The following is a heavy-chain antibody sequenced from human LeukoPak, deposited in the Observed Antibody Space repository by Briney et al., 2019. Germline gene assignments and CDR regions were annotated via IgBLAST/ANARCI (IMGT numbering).Heavy chain of an antibody. Sequence: GGSLRLSCAASGFTFSSYSMNWVRQAPAKGLAWVSSISSSSSYIYYADSVKGRFTISRDNAKNSLYLQMNSLRAEDTAVYYCAKEGGSYYYFDYWGQGTLVTVSS. CDR1: GFTFSSYS. J-gene: IGHJ4*02. CDR3: AKEGGSYYYFDY. D-gene: IGHD1-26*01. V-gene: IGHV3-21*01. CDR2: ISSSSSYI.